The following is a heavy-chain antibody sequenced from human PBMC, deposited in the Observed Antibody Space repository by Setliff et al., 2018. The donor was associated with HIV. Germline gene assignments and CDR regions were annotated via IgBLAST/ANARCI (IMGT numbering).Heavy chain of an antibody. V-gene: IGHV4-39*01. Sequence: NPSETLSLTCTVSGGSISNNSYYWGWVRQPPGKGPEWLGSIYYSGSTSYNPSLKSRVTISVDTSKNQFSLKLSSVTSADTAVYYCARLPSYYYYYYMDVWGKGTTVTVSS. CDR2: IYYSGST. CDR3: ARLPSYYYYYYMDV. J-gene: IGHJ6*03. CDR1: GGSISNNSYY.